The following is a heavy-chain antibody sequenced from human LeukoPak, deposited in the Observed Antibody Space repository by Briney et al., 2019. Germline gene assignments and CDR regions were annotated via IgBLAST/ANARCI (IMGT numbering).Heavy chain of an antibody. Sequence: SETLSLTCAVYSGSFSGYYWNWIRQPPGKGLEWIGEINHSGSTKYNPSLKSRVTISAGTSKNQFSLKLSSVTAADTAVYYCARAKYSGSWTDYWGQGTLVTVSS. V-gene: IGHV4-34*01. D-gene: IGHD6-13*01. J-gene: IGHJ4*02. CDR3: ARAKYSGSWTDY. CDR2: INHSGST. CDR1: SGSFSGYY.